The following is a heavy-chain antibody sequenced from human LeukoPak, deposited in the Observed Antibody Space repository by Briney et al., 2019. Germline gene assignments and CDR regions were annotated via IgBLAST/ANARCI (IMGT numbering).Heavy chain of an antibody. V-gene: IGHV4-38-2*01. Sequence: SAPLSLTCAVSGSSISSGYYWGWIRQPPGKGLEWIGSIYHSGSTYYNPSLKSRVTISVATSKNQFSLKLSSVTAADTAVYYCARQGRVEYNWFDPWGQGTLVTVSS. D-gene: IGHD5-24*01. CDR2: IYHSGST. CDR3: ARQGRVEYNWFDP. CDR1: GSSISSGYY. J-gene: IGHJ5*02.